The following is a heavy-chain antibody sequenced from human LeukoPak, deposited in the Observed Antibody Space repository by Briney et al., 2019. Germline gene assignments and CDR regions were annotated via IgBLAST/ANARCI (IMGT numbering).Heavy chain of an antibody. J-gene: IGHJ4*02. CDR3: ARVPQGSSWPYYFDY. CDR1: GYSFTTNF. CDR2: TNPSGGST. Sequence: GASVKVSCKASGYSFTTNFMHWVRQAPGQGLEWMGITNPSGGSTSHAQKFQGRVTMTRDTSTSTVYMELSSLRSEDTAVYYCARVPQGSSWPYYFDYWGQGTLVTVSS. V-gene: IGHV1-46*01. D-gene: IGHD6-13*01.